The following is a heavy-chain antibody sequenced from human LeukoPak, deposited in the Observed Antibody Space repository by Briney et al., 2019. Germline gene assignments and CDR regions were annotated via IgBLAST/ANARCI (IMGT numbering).Heavy chain of an antibody. J-gene: IGHJ4*02. D-gene: IGHD4/OR15-4a*01. CDR2: IYSDNT. V-gene: IGHV3-53*01. CDR1: GFSLSTFA. CDR3: ARRAGAYSHPYGY. Sequence: GGSLRLSCVASGFSLSTFAMSWVRQAPGKGLEWVSFIYSDNTHYSDSVKGRFTISRDNSKNTLYLQMNSLRAEDTAVYYCARRAGAYSHPYGYWGQGTLVTVSS.